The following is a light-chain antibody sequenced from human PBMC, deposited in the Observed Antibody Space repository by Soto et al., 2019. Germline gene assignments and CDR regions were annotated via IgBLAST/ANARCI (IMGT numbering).Light chain of an antibody. V-gene: IGLV1-47*01. CDR1: SSNIGSNY. CDR3: AACADSLSAWV. Sequence: QSVLTQPPSASGTPGQRVTLSCSGSSSNIGSNYVYWYQQLPGTAPKLLIYRNNQRPSGVPDRFSGSKSGTSASLAISGLRSEDEADYYCAACADSLSAWVFGGGTKLTVL. CDR2: RNN. J-gene: IGLJ3*02.